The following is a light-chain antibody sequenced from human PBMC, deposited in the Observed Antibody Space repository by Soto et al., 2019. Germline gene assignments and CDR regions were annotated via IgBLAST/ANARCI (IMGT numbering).Light chain of an antibody. Sequence: DIQLTQSPSFLSASVGDRVTITCRASQGISSYLAWYQQKPGKAPKLLIYAASTFQSGVPSRFSGSGSGTAVTRPISTLQPVDFSTYYCQQLNYFFGGGTKVEIK. CDR2: AAS. V-gene: IGKV1-9*01. CDR1: QGISSY. CDR3: QQLNYF. J-gene: IGKJ4*01.